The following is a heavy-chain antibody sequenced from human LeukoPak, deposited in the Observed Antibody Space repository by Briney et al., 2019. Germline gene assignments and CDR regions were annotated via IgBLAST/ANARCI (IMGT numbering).Heavy chain of an antibody. CDR2: ISSSGSYI. V-gene: IGHV3-21*01. D-gene: IGHD2-21*02. Sequence: GGSLRLSCAASGFTFSSYSMNWVRQAPGKGLEWVSSISSSGSYIYYADSVKGRFTISRDNAKNSLYLQMNSLRAEDTAAYYCASRNQYCGGDCFWAFDIWGRGTMVTVSS. CDR1: GFTFSSYS. J-gene: IGHJ3*02. CDR3: ASRNQYCGGDCFWAFDI.